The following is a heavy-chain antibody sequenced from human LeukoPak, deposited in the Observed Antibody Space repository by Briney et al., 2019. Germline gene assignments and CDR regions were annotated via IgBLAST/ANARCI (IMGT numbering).Heavy chain of an antibody. V-gene: IGHV3-23*01. D-gene: IGHD3-16*01. CDR2: FQADGTT. CDR1: GFTFSDWA. Sequence: GGSLRLSCAVSGFTFSDWAMSWVRQAPGRGLEWVSGFQADGTTYYEDSVKGRFAMSRDISNNTLYLQMNSLRAEDTATYYCAKAPKWGSHKGYFDYWGQGTLVTVSP. CDR3: AKAPKWGSHKGYFDY. J-gene: IGHJ4*02.